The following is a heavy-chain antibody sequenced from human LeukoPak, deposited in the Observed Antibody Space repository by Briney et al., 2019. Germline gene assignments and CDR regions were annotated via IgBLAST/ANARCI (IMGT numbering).Heavy chain of an antibody. Sequence: SETLSLTCAVYGGSFSGYYWSWIRQPPGKGLEWIGEINHSGSTNYNPSLKSRVTISVDTSKNQFSLKLSSVTAADTAVYYCARGRVVTAILDYWGQGTLVTVS. CDR2: INHSGST. J-gene: IGHJ4*02. CDR3: ARGRVVTAILDY. D-gene: IGHD2-21*02. CDR1: GGSFSGYY. V-gene: IGHV4-34*01.